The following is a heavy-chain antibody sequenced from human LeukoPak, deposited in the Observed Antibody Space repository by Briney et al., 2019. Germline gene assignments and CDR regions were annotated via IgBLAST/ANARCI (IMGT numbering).Heavy chain of an antibody. V-gene: IGHV3-23*01. CDR3: AKLRALDV. J-gene: IGHJ6*02. D-gene: IGHD3-16*01. CDR2: ISNTGGST. CDR1: GFTFNNYA. Sequence: PGGSLRLSCAASGFTFNNYAMNWARQAPGKGLEWVSTISNTGGSTYYADSVKGRFTISRDNSKNTLYLQMNSLRAEDTAVYYCAKLRALDVWGQGTTVTVSS.